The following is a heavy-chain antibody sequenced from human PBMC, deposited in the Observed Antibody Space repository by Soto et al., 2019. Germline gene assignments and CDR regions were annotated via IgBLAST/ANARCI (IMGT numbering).Heavy chain of an antibody. Sequence: GGSLRLSCAASGFTLSTYAMSWLRQAPGKGLEWVSGISGSGDNTYYADSVKGRFTISRDNSKNTLYLQMNSLRAEDTAVYYCATCVTIFGGNYYYYYGMDVWGQGTTVTVSS. CDR3: ATCVTIFGGNYYYYYGMDV. J-gene: IGHJ6*02. D-gene: IGHD3-3*01. V-gene: IGHV3-23*01. CDR2: ISGSGDNT. CDR1: GFTLSTYA.